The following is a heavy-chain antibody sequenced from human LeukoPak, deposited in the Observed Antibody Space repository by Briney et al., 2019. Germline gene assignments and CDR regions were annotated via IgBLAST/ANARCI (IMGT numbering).Heavy chain of an antibody. V-gene: IGHV3-30*02. CDR3: ARVRSGIDL. CDR2: IRYDGSNK. CDR1: GFTFSSYG. J-gene: IGHJ3*01. D-gene: IGHD3-10*01. Sequence: GGSLRLSCAASGFTFSSYGMHWVRQAPGKGLEWVAFIRYDGSNKYYADSVKGRFTISRDSAKKSLYLQMNSLRVEDTALYYCARVRSGIDLWGQGTTVTVSS.